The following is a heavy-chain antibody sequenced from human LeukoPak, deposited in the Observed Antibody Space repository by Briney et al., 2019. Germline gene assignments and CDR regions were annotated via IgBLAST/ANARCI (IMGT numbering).Heavy chain of an antibody. V-gene: IGHV4-34*01. CDR1: GGSFSGYY. CDR3: ARDQCSGGSCYPGWFDP. CDR2: INHSGST. Sequence: SETLSLTCAVYGGSFSGYYWSWIRQPPGKGLEWIGEINHSGSTNYNPSLKSRVTISVDTSKNQFSLKLSSVTAADTAVYYCARDQCSGGSCYPGWFDPWGQGTLVIVSS. D-gene: IGHD2-15*01. J-gene: IGHJ5*02.